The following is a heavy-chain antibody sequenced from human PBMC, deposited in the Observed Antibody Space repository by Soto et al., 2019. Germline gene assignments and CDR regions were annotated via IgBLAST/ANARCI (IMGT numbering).Heavy chain of an antibody. J-gene: IGHJ4*01. CDR3: VSWVSAHFDY. Sequence: GGSLRLSCTASGLNFHSAYSHGVSWVRQSPGKRPEWVSTISSNGANTHYAGSVEGRFTITKDASRNTVHLHMNSLRSEDTATYFCVSWVSAHFDYWGHGMPVTVSS. CDR2: ISSNGANT. CDR1: GLNFHSAYSHG. D-gene: IGHD2-8*01. V-gene: IGHV3-23*01.